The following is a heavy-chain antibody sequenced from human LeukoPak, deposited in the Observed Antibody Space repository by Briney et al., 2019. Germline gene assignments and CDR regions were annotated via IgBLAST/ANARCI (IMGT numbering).Heavy chain of an antibody. Sequence: GGSLRLSCAASGFTFSSHWMHWVRQAPGKGLVWVSLINSDGSSTSYADSVKGRFTISRDNAKNTLYLQMNSLRAEDTAVYYCARGNKDAFDIWGQGTMVTVSS. CDR3: ARGNKDAFDI. CDR1: GFTFSSHW. V-gene: IGHV3-74*01. J-gene: IGHJ3*02. CDR2: INSDGSST.